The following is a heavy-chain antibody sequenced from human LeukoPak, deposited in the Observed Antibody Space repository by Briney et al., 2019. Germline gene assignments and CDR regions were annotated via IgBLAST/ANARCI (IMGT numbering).Heavy chain of an antibody. D-gene: IGHD6-13*01. CDR2: IRYDGSNK. CDR3: AKYIKAAAPYFDY. CDR1: GFTFSSYG. V-gene: IGHV3-30*02. Sequence: GGSLRLSCAASGFTFSSYGMHWVRQAPGKGLEWVAFIRYDGSNKYYADSVKGRFTISRDNSKNTLYLQMNSLRAEDTAVYYCAKYIKAAAPYFDYWAREPWSPSPQ. J-gene: IGHJ4*02.